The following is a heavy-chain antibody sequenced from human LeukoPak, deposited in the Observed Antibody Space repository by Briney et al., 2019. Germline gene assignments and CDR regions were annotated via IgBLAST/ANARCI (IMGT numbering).Heavy chain of an antibody. J-gene: IGHJ4*02. Sequence: TGGSLRLSCAASGCTFSSYWMSWVRQAPGKGLEWVANIKQDGSEKYYVDSVKGRCTISRDNAKNSLYLQMNSLRAEDTAVYYCVRDLEWLRLVEQEVDYWGQGTLVTVSS. CDR2: IKQDGSEK. D-gene: IGHD5-12*01. CDR3: VRDLEWLRLVEQEVDY. CDR1: GCTFSSYW. V-gene: IGHV3-7*01.